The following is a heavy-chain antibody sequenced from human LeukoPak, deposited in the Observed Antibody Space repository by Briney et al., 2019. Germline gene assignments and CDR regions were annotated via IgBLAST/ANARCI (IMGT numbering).Heavy chain of an antibody. V-gene: IGHV3-53*01. CDR2: IYSGGST. CDR3: ARVHSSSWSFIDY. CDR1: GFTVSSNY. J-gene: IGHJ4*02. Sequence: GGSLRLSCAASGFTVSSNYMSWVRQAPGKGLEWVSVIYSGGSTYYADSVKGRFTISRDNSKNTLYLQMNSLRAEDTAVYYCARVHSSSWSFIDYWGQGTLVTVSS. D-gene: IGHD6-13*01.